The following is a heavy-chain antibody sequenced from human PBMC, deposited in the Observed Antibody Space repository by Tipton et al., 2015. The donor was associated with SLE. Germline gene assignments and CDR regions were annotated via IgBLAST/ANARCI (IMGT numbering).Heavy chain of an antibody. CDR3: ARGPYQRGPPSAY. CDR1: GGSFIGYH. CDR2: IADTGSP. Sequence: TLSLTCAVYGGSFIGYHWTWIRQTPGQGMEWIGEIADTGSPNYNPSLKSRVTISLDTSKSQFSLILNSLTAADTAVYYCARGPYQRGPPSAYWGQGTLVTVSS. J-gene: IGHJ4*02. V-gene: IGHV4-34*01. D-gene: IGHD2-2*01.